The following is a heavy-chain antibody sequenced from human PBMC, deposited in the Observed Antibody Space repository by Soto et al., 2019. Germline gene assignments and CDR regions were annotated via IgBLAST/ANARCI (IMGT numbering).Heavy chain of an antibody. Sequence: EVQLLDSGGGLVQPGGSMRLSCGGYGFTFNSYAMTWVRQAPGKGLEWVAAISGSGGTTYYANSVKGRFTKSRDQSKDTLYLQMNSLRAEDTAIYYCAKYRHYGSGTYSDSYLDYWGQGTMVTVSS. V-gene: IGHV3-23*01. CDR1: GFTFNSYA. CDR2: ISGSGGTT. J-gene: IGHJ4*02. CDR3: AKYRHYGSGTYSDSYLDY. D-gene: IGHD3-10*01.